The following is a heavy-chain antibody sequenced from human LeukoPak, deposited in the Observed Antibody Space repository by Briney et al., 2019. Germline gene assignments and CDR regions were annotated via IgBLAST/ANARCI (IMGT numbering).Heavy chain of an antibody. J-gene: IGHJ6*04. V-gene: IGHV3-11*04. CDR2: ISSSGSTI. Sequence: GGSLRLSCEVSGFTFRDYAMSWVRQAPGKGLEWVSYISSSGSTIYYADSVKGRFTISRDNAKNSLYLQMNSLRAEDTAVYYCAELGITMIGGVWGKGTTVTVSS. CDR3: AELGITMIGGV. D-gene: IGHD3-10*02. CDR1: GFTFRDYA.